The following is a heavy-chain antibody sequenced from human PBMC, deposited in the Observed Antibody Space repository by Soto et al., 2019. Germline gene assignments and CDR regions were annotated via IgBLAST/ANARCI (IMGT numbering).Heavy chain of an antibody. CDR3: ARDPDGDYLFNWFDP. J-gene: IGHJ5*02. CDR1: GVTFSSYA. D-gene: IGHD4-17*01. V-gene: IGHV3-30-3*01. CDR2: ISNDGTSK. Sequence: QVQLVESGGGVVQPGRSLRLSCAASGVTFSSYAMHWVRQAPGKGLEWVAVISNDGTSKYYADSVKGRFTISRDNSTNTLKLQMNSLRAEDTAVYYCARDPDGDYLFNWFDPWGQGTLVTVSS.